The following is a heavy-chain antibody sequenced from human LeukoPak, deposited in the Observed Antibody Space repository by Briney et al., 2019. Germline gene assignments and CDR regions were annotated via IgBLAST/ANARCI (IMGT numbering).Heavy chain of an antibody. CDR3: ARTHTTFFDY. V-gene: IGHV3-7*03. CDR2: IRQDGTEK. Sequence: GGSLRLSCAASGFTFSSYWMSWVRQAPGKGLEWVANIRQDGTEKYFVDPVEGRFIISRDNAKNSLYLQMNSLRAEDTAVYYCARTHTTFFDYWGQGTLVTVSS. D-gene: IGHD1-1*01. J-gene: IGHJ4*02. CDR1: GFTFSSYW.